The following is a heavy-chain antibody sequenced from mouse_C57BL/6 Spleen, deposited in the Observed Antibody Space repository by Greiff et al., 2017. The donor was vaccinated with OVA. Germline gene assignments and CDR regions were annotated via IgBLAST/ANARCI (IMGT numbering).Heavy chain of an antibody. D-gene: IGHD1-1*01. CDR3: ARSEIYYYGSSRWYFDV. J-gene: IGHJ1*03. V-gene: IGHV1-53*01. Sequence: QVQLQQPGTELVKPGASVKLSCKASGYTFTSYWMHWVKQRPGQGLEWIGNINPSNGGTNYNEKFKSKATLTVDKSSSTAYMQVSSLTSEDSAVYYCARSEIYYYGSSRWYFDVWGTGTTVTVSS. CDR1: GYTFTSYW. CDR2: INPSNGGT.